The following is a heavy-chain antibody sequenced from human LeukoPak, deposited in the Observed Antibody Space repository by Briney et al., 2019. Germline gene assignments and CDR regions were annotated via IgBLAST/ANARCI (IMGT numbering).Heavy chain of an antibody. Sequence: GSSVKVSCKASGGTFSSYAISWVRQAPGQGLEWMGGIIPIFGTANYAQKFQGRVTITADESTSTAYMELSSLRSEDTAVYYYARGRYYDSSGYGYYYYGMDAWGQGTTVTVSS. J-gene: IGHJ6*02. V-gene: IGHV1-69*01. CDR2: IIPIFGTA. CDR3: ARGRYYDSSGYGYYYYGMDA. D-gene: IGHD3-22*01. CDR1: GGTFSSYA.